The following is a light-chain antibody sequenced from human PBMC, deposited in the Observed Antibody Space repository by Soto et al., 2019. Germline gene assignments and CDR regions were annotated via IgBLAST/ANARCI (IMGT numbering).Light chain of an antibody. CDR2: DAS. Sequence: DIRMTQSTSSLSASVGDTVAMXCQASQEFSHHFIWYQQKPGKALKLLIFDASNLHQGGPPRCRGSGSGTEFSFNITSLQPEDVATYYGQQYDDLPITFGQGTRLEI. CDR1: QEFSHH. CDR3: QQYDDLPIT. J-gene: IGKJ5*01. V-gene: IGKV1-33*01.